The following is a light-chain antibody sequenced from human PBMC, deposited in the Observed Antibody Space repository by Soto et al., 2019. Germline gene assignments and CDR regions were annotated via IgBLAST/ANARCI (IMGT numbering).Light chain of an antibody. J-gene: IGLJ2*01. Sequence: QSALTQPASVSGSPGQWITISCSGTSSDVGGYNYVSWYQRHPGKAPKLIICDVTNRPSGVSNRFSGSKSGNTASLTISGLQGEDEADYYCGSYTSSSSVVFGGGTKLTVL. CDR2: DVT. CDR1: SSDVGGYNY. CDR3: GSYTSSSSVV. V-gene: IGLV2-14*03.